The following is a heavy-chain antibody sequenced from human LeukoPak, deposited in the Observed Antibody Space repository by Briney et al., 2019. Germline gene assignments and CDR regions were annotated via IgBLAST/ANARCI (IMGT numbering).Heavy chain of an antibody. CDR3: ARQGAYSSAIGMGY. Sequence: ASVKVSCKASGYTFNNYYMYWVRQAPGQGLEWMGMINPSGGGTSYAQKFQGRVTMTRDTSTRTVYMEVSSLKPEDTAVYYCARQGAYSSAIGMGYWGQGTLVTVPS. D-gene: IGHD6-19*01. J-gene: IGHJ4*02. V-gene: IGHV1-46*02. CDR1: GYTFNNYY. CDR2: INPSGGGT.